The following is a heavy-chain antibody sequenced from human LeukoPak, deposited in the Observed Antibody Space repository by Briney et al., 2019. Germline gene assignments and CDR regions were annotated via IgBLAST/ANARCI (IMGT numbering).Heavy chain of an antibody. CDR2: IGTAGDP. V-gene: IGHV3-13*05. Sequence: GGSLRLSCAASRFTFSSYDMHWVRQATGKGLDWVSAIGTAGDPYYPGSVKGRFTISRENAKNSLYLQMNSLRAGDTAVYYCARGDSRGSIPMVRGVIINSVGMDVWGKGTTVTVSS. J-gene: IGHJ6*04. D-gene: IGHD3-10*01. CDR1: RFTFSSYD. CDR3: ARGDSRGSIPMVRGVIINSVGMDV.